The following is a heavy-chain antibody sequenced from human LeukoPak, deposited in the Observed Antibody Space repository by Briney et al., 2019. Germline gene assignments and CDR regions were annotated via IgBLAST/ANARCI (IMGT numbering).Heavy chain of an antibody. D-gene: IGHD1-26*01. CDR2: ISGGVGST. Sequence: GGSLRLTCAASGFTFSSYAMGWVRQAPGKGLEWVSGISGGVGSTYYADSVKGRFTISRDNSKNTLYLQMNSLRAEDTAIYYCAKVVGATPYYFDYWGQGTLVTVSS. CDR1: GFTFSSYA. CDR3: AKVVGATPYYFDY. J-gene: IGHJ4*02. V-gene: IGHV3-23*01.